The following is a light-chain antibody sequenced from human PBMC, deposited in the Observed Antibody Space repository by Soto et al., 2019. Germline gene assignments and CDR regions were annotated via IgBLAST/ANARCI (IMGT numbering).Light chain of an antibody. J-gene: IGKJ1*01. V-gene: IGKV3-20*01. Sequence: EIVLTQSPGTLSLSPGERATLSCRASQSFTSTSLAWYQQKPGQAPRLLISGASRRAAGIPDRFSGSGSGTDFTLTISRLESEEIAVYYCQQYDSSPRTFGQGTRVEIK. CDR3: QQYDSSPRT. CDR2: GAS. CDR1: QSFTSTS.